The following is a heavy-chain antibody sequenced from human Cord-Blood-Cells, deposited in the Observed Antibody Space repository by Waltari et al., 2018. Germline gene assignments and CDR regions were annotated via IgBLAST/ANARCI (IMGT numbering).Heavy chain of an antibody. Sequence: QVQLVESGGGVVQPGRSLSLSCAASGFTFCCYAMHWVCQAPGKGLEWVAVISYDGSNKYNEETVKGRFTIYRDDSKNAVYLQMNSLRAEDTAVYYCARAAGGSHVDGWGQGTLVTVSS. CDR3: ARAAGGSHVDG. CDR1: GFTFCCYA. CDR2: ISYDGSNK. V-gene: IGHV3-30*04. D-gene: IGHD1-26*01. J-gene: IGHJ4*02.